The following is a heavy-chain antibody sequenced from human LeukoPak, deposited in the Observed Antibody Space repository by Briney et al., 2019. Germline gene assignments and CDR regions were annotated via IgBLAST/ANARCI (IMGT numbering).Heavy chain of an antibody. CDR1: GGTFSSYA. Sequence: GASVKVSCKASGGTFSSYAISWVRQAPGQGLEWMGGIIPIFGTANYAQKFQGRVTITTDESTTTAYMELSRLRSEDTAVYYCARDPSSGWYLEYYFDYWGQGTLVTVSS. V-gene: IGHV1-69*05. CDR3: ARDPSSGWYLEYYFDY. CDR2: IIPIFGTA. D-gene: IGHD6-19*01. J-gene: IGHJ4*02.